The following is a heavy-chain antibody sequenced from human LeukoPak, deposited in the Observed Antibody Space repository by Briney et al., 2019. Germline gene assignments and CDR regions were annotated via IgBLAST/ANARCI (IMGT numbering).Heavy chain of an antibody. CDR2: ISAYNGNT. J-gene: IGHJ3*01. D-gene: IGHD6-13*01. V-gene: IGHV1-18*01. CDR3: ATSGVAAASLTAFDV. Sequence: ASVKVSCKASGYTFTSYGITWVRQAPGQGLEWMGWISAYNGNTNYAQKLQGRVTMTTDTSTNTAYMDLRSLRSGDTAVYYCATSGVAAASLTAFDVWGQGTMVTVSS. CDR1: GYTFTSYG.